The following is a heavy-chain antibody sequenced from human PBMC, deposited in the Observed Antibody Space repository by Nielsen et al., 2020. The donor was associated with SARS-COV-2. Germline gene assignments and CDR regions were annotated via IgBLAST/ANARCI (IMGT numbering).Heavy chain of an antibody. D-gene: IGHD1-26*01. CDR2: IKQDGSEK. J-gene: IGHJ4*02. V-gene: IGHV3-7*01. CDR1: GFSFSYYW. Sequence: GGSLRLSCAASGFSFSYYWMSWVRQVPGKGLEWVANIKQDGSEKYYVDSVKGRFTVSRDNAKNSLFLQMNSVRADDTAVYYCVREWGYWGLGTLVTVSS. CDR3: VREWGY.